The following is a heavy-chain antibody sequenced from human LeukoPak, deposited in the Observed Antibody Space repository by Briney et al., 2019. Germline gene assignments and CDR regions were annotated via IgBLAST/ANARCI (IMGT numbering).Heavy chain of an antibody. J-gene: IGHJ3*02. CDR2: VNSDGTTT. CDR1: GFTFSSYW. CDR3: ARKYYGSGSVGAFDI. Sequence: GGSLRLSCAASGFTFSSYWMHWVRQDPGKGLVWVSRVNSDGTTTNYADSVKGRFTISRDNAKNTLYLQMNSLRAEDTAVYYCARKYYGSGSVGAFDIWGQGTMVTVSS. D-gene: IGHD3-10*01. V-gene: IGHV3-74*01.